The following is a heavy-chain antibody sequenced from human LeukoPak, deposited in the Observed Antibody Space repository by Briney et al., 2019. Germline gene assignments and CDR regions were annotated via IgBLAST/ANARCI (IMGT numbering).Heavy chain of an antibody. V-gene: IGHV4-30-4*08. D-gene: IGHD3-3*01. J-gene: IGHJ4*02. CDR2: IYYSGST. CDR1: GGSISSGDYY. CDR3: ARARGDDFWSGPYDY. Sequence: PSETLSLTCTVSGGSISSGDYYWSWIRQPPGKGLEWIGYIYYSGSTYYNPSLKSRVTISVDTSKNQFSLKLSSVTAADTAVYYCARARGDDFWSGPYDYWGQGTLVTVSS.